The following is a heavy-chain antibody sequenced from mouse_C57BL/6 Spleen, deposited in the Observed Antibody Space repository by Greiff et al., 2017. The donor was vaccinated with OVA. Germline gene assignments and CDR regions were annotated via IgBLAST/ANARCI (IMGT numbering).Heavy chain of an antibody. V-gene: IGHV1-55*01. J-gene: IGHJ3*01. CDR3: ARYSFAY. CDR2: IYPGSGST. Sequence: VQLVESGAELVKPGASVKMSCKASGYTFTSYWITWVKQRPGQGLEWIGDIYPGSGSTNYNEKFKSKATLTVDTSSSTAYMQLSSLTSEDSAVYYCARYSFAYWGQGTLVTVSA. CDR1: GYTFTSYW.